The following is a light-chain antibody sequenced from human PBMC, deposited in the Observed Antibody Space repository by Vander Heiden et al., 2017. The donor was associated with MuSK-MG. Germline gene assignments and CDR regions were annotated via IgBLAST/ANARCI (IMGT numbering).Light chain of an antibody. CDR3: QQYNTRPPT. J-gene: IGKJ1*01. Sequence: EIGMTQSPATLSVSAGERATLSCRASQSVTNSLAWYQQKPGRAPRLLIYVASTRAAGIPARFSGSGSGTEFTLTISSLQSEDFAIYYCQQYNTRPPTFGHATKLEIK. CDR2: VAS. CDR1: QSVTNS. V-gene: IGKV3-15*01.